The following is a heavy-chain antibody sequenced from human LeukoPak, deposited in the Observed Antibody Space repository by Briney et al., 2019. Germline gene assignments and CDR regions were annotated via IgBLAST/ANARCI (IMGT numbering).Heavy chain of an antibody. V-gene: IGHV3-23*01. Sequence: GGFLRLSCTASGFTFSNYAMTWVRQAPGKGLEWVSAISGSDGSTYYADSVVGRFTISRDNSKNTLYLQMNSLRAEDTAVYFCANTFYDFWSGYIHYWGQGTLVTVSS. D-gene: IGHD3-3*01. J-gene: IGHJ4*02. CDR1: GFTFSNYA. CDR2: ISGSDGST. CDR3: ANTFYDFWSGYIHY.